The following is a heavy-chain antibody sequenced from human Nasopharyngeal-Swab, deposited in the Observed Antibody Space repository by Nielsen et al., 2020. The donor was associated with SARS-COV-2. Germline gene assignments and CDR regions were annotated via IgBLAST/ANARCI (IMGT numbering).Heavy chain of an antibody. V-gene: IGHV1-46*01. D-gene: IGHD4-17*01. CDR1: GYTFTSYY. Sequence: SVKVSCKASGYTFTSYYMHWVRQAPAQGLEWMGIINPSGCSTSYAQKFQGRVTLTRDTSTSTVYMELSSLRSEDTAVYYCARDVTVTTNYYYYYGMDVWGQGTTVTVSS. J-gene: IGHJ6*02. CDR3: ARDVTVTTNYYYYYGMDV. CDR2: INPSGCST.